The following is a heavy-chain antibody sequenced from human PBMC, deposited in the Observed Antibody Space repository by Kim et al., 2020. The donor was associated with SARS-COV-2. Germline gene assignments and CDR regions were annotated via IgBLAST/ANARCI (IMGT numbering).Heavy chain of an antibody. CDR3: ARDCSTIPVVGHNRFDT. V-gene: IGHV3-48*02. J-gene: IGHJ5*02. D-gene: IGHD6-19*01. Sequence: GGSLRLSCVASGFSFSSYSMNWVRQAPGKGLEWVSSISIRGSTVYYTDSVKGRFTISRDDSRNSLYLQMNSLRDEDTAVYFCARDCSTIPVVGHNRFDTWGEGTQVTVSS. CDR1: GFSFSSYS. CDR2: ISIRGSTV.